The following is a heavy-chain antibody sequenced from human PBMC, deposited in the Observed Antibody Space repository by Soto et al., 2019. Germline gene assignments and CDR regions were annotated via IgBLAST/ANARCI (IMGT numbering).Heavy chain of an antibody. CDR1: GFTVSSNY. CDR2: IYSGGRT. J-gene: IGHJ6*02. V-gene: IGHV3-53*01. D-gene: IGHD1-1*01. Sequence: EVQLVESGGGLIQPGGSLRLSCAASGFTVSSNYMSWVRQAPGKGLEWVSVIYSGGRTYYADSVKGRFTISSDNSKNTLYLEMNSLSTEDTDVYYCARDTTTSYYYDDGMDVWGQGTTVTVSS. CDR3: ARDTTTSYYYDDGMDV.